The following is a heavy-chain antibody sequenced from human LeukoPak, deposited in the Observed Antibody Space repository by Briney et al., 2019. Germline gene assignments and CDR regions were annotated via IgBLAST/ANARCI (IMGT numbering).Heavy chain of an antibody. J-gene: IGHJ4*02. Sequence: SVKVSCKASGGTFSSYAISWVRQAPGQGLEWMGRIIPIFGTANYAQKFQGRVTITTDESTSTAYMELSSLRSEDTAVYYCARSYCSSTSCYLFDCWGQGTLVTVSS. CDR3: ARSYCSSTSCYLFDC. D-gene: IGHD2-2*01. CDR1: GGTFSSYA. V-gene: IGHV1-69*05. CDR2: IIPIFGTA.